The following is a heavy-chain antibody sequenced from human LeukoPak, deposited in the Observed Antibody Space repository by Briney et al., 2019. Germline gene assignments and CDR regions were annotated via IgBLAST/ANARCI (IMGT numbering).Heavy chain of an antibody. J-gene: IGHJ6*02. CDR1: GYTFTSYD. V-gene: IGHV1-8*01. CDR3: ARPVGSSGYYDYYGMDV. CDR2: MNPNSGNT. Sequence: ASVKVSCKASGYTFTSYDIHWVRQAPGQGLEWMGWMNPNSGNTGYAQKFQGRVTMTRNTSISTAYMELSSLRAEDTAVYYCARPVGSSGYYDYYGMDVWGQGPTVTVSS. D-gene: IGHD3-22*01.